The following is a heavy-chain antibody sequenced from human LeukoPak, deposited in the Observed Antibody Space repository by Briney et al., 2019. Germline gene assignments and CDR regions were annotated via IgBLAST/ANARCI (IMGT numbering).Heavy chain of an antibody. J-gene: IGHJ5*02. D-gene: IGHD3-10*01. CDR2: INPNSGGT. V-gene: IGHV1-2*02. CDR3: ARDLPLMVRGAPGRSWFDP. Sequence: ASVKVSCKASGYTFTGYYMHWVRQAPGQGLEWMGWINPNSGGTNYAQKFQGRVTMTRDTSISTAYMELSRLRSDDTAVYYCARDLPLMVRGAPGRSWFDPWGQGTLVTVSS. CDR1: GYTFTGYY.